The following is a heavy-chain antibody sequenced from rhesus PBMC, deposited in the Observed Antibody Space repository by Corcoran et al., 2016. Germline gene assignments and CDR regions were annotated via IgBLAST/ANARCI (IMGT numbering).Heavy chain of an antibody. CDR2: ISSDGSKK. CDR1: GFTFSSYG. V-gene: IGHV3-54*02. J-gene: IGHJ5-1*01. CDR3: TRFDV. Sequence: EVQLVESGGGLVQPGGSLRLSCAASGFTFSSYGIHWVRPAPGKGVGWVAGISSDGSKKYFADSLKDRVTMSRDNSKNILYLQMNNLKLEDTAVYYCTRFDVWGPGVLVTVSS.